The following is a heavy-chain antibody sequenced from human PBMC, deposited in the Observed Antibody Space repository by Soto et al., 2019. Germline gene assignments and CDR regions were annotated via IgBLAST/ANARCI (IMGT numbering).Heavy chain of an antibody. CDR2: INLRGGTT. V-gene: IGHV1-46*02. CDR1: GYNFNQYY. D-gene: IGHD4-17*01. J-gene: IGHJ4*02. Sequence: QVQLMQSGAEVRKPGASVRLSCETSGYNFNQYYIPWVRQAPGQGLEWMGIINLRGGTTEYAHKFRGRVTVTGDTSTRTAYMELRSLRSDDTAIYFCARGPDDSDVPRWDYWGQGTLVTVSS. CDR3: ARGPDDSDVPRWDY.